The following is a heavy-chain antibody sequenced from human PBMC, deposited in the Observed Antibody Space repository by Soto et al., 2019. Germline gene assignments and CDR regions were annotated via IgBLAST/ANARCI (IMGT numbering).Heavy chain of an antibody. CDR3: ASQTSYYDILTGYQNWFDP. Sequence: QLQLQESGPGLVKPSETLSLTCTVSGGSISSSSYYWGWIRQPPGKGLEWIGSIYYSGSTYYNPSLKSRVTISVDTSKNQFPLKLSSVTAADTAVYYCASQTSYYDILTGYQNWFDPWGQGTLVTVSS. J-gene: IGHJ5*02. CDR2: IYYSGST. CDR1: GGSISSSSYY. D-gene: IGHD3-9*01. V-gene: IGHV4-39*01.